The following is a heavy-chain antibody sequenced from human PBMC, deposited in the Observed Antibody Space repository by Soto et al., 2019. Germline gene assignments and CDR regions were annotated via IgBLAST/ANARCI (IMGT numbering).Heavy chain of an antibody. CDR1: GFTFNTYW. V-gene: IGHV3-7*01. Sequence: PGGSLRLSCAASGFTFNTYWMTWVRQAPGKGLEWVANINQDGGEKYYVDSVKGRFTISRDNAKNSLFLQMNSLRAEDTAVYYCATGGRQGALDYWGQGTLVTVSS. D-gene: IGHD6-25*01. CDR3: ATGGRQGALDY. CDR2: INQDGGEK. J-gene: IGHJ4*02.